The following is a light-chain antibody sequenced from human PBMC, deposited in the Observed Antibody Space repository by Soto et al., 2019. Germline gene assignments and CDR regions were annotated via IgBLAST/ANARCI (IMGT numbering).Light chain of an antibody. CDR2: GAS. CDR1: QSVTNSY. V-gene: IGKV3-15*01. Sequence: EIVMTQSPVTMSVSPRERATLLCRASQSVTNSYLAWYQQKPGQAPRLLIFGASTRAAGIPARFSGSGSGTEFTLTISSLQSEDFALYYCQEYFQWPPGMFGPGTKVDIK. CDR3: QEYFQWPPGM. J-gene: IGKJ1*01.